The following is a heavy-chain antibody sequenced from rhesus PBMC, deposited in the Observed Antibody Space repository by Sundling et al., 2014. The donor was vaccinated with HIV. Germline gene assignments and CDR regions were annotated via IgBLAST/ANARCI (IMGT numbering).Heavy chain of an antibody. Sequence: QVKLQQWGEGLVKPSETLSLTCAVSGGSISGYYYWSWIRQTPGKGLEWIGYVFGNSGSTNYNPSLKNRVTISKDTSKNQFSLGLTSVTAADSAVYYCARESGVIPNFDSWGQGVLVTVSS. CDR1: GGSISGYYY. D-gene: IGHD3-22*01. CDR3: ARESGVIPNFDS. CDR2: VFGNSGST. V-gene: IGHV4-73*01. J-gene: IGHJ4*01.